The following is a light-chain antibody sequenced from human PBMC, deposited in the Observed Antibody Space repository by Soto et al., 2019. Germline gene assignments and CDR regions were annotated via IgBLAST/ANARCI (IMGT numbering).Light chain of an antibody. V-gene: IGKV1-5*01. CDR2: DAS. J-gene: IGKJ2*01. CDR1: QNISVW. CDR3: QQYGSSSPT. Sequence: DIQMTQSPSTLSASVGDGVTITCRASQNISVWLAWYQQRPGKAPKFLIYDASNLETGVSSRFSGSGSGTEFTLTIRSLQPDDFATYYCQQYGSSSPTFGQGTKLDIK.